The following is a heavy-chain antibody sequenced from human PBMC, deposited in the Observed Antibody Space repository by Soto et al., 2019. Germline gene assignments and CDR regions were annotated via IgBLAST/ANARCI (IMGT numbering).Heavy chain of an antibody. CDR2: VSGGGGSS. J-gene: IGHJ4*02. V-gene: IGHV3-23*01. Sequence: EVQLLESGGGLLQPGGSLRLSCAASGFTFSSYAMSWVRQAPGEGLEWVSTVSGGGGSSFSADSVKGRFTISRDNSKNTRYLQMNSLRAEDTAVYFCARGAGPVSTSNFDYWGQGTLVTVSA. CDR3: ARGAGPVSTSNFDY. D-gene: IGHD4-17*01. CDR1: GFTFSSYA.